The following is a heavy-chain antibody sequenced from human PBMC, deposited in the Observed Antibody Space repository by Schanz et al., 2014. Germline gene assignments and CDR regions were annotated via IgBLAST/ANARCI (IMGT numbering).Heavy chain of an antibody. CDR3: ARDIQYHYDTSGPVGAFDI. J-gene: IGHJ3*02. CDR1: GYIFSSYA. V-gene: IGHV1-69*04. Sequence: QVQLVQSGTEVKKPGASVKVSCKASGYIFSSYAIHWVRQAPGQGLEWMGKIIPILGMENYAQKFQGRVTITADISTSTAYMDLSSLRSDDTAVYYCARDIQYHYDTSGPVGAFDIWGQGTVVTVSS. CDR2: IIPILGME. D-gene: IGHD3-22*01.